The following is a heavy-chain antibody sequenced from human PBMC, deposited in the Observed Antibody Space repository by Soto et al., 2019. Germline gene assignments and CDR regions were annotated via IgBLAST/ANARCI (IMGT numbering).Heavy chain of an antibody. Sequence: PSETLSLTCNVSDGSIRNNYWSWIRQPPGEGLEWVGYIYYTGTSKYSPSLKSRVTISADSSKNQFSLKLDSVTAADTAVYYCNKDLRLTMTPSPAYGGKGTLVPVSP. J-gene: IGHJ4*02. CDR1: DGSIRNNY. CDR2: IYYTGTS. CDR3: NKDLRLTMTPSPAY. D-gene: IGHD3-22*01. V-gene: IGHV4-59*08.